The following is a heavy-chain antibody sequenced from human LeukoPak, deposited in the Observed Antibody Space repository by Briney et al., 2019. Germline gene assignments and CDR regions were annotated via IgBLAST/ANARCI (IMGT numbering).Heavy chain of an antibody. CDR1: GGSVSSGSYY. V-gene: IGHV4-61*01. CDR2: IYYSGST. Sequence: SETLSLTCTVSGGSVSSGSYYWSWIRQPPGKGLEWIGYIYYSGSTNYNPSLKSRVTISVDTSKNQFSLKLSSVTAADTAVYYCARVGSSTSYYYYYGMDVWGQGTTVTVSS. CDR3: ARVGSSTSYYYYYGMDV. J-gene: IGHJ6*02. D-gene: IGHD2-2*01.